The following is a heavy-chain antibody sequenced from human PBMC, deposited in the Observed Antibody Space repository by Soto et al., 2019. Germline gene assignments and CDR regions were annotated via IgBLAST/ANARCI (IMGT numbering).Heavy chain of an antibody. D-gene: IGHD3-22*01. CDR2: ISGSGGST. CDR3: ARYRLYDSSGYYYSGMDV. J-gene: IGHJ6*02. Sequence: PGGSLRLSCAASGFTFSSYAMSWVRQAPGKGLEWVSSISGSGGSTYYADSVKGRFTVSRDNSKNTLYLQMNSLRAEDTAVYYCARYRLYDSSGYYYSGMDVWGQGTTVTVSS. CDR1: GFTFSSYA. V-gene: IGHV3-23*01.